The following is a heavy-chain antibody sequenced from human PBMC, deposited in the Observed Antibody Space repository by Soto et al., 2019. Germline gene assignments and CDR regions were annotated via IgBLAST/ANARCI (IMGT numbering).Heavy chain of an antibody. CDR3: ARGEQYSGRIFDY. CDR2: TYYKSKWYY. V-gene: IGHV6-1*01. CDR1: GDSVSSNSAG. J-gene: IGHJ4*01. Sequence: SQTLSLTCAITGDSVSSNSAGWSWVRQSPSRGLEWLGRTYYKSKWYYEYAVSVRGRITINPDTSKNQYSLQLNSVTPEDTAVYFCARGEQYSGRIFDYWGQGTLVTVSS. D-gene: IGHD1-26*01.